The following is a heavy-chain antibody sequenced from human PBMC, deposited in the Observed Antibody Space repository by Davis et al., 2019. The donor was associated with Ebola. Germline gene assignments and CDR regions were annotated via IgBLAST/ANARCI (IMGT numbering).Heavy chain of an antibody. CDR3: TTPGGQDSGYDVFDI. D-gene: IGHD5-12*01. J-gene: IGHJ3*02. V-gene: IGHV1-46*03. Sequence: ASVTVSCKASGYTFTNYYMHWVRQAPGQGLEWMGMINPNDGRTIYAQKFQGRVTVTRDTSTTTVYMDLSRLGSEDTALYYCTTPGGQDSGYDVFDIWGQRTMVTVSS. CDR1: GYTFTNYY. CDR2: INPNDGRT.